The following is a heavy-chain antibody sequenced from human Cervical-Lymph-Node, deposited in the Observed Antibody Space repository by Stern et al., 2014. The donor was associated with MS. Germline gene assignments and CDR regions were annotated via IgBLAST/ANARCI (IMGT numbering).Heavy chain of an antibody. Sequence: QVTLKESGPTLVKPTPTLTLTCTFSGFSLDTCGVGVGRLRQAPGKALEWRALTYWGDDKRDSPSLKRKPTITNDTSQNNLDHPNTNTAPVDAATYYCARRYGDPNFDYWGQGTLVTVSS. CDR2: TYWGDDK. CDR3: ARRYGDPNFDY. V-gene: IGHV2-5*02. J-gene: IGHJ4*02. CDR1: GFSLDTCGVG. D-gene: IGHD4-17*01.